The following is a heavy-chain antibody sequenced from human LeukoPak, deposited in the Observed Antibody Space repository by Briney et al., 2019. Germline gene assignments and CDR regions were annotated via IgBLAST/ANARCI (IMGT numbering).Heavy chain of an antibody. CDR3: AKELLVVPGWLPADGYYYGMDV. V-gene: IGHV3-30*18. CDR1: GFTFSSYG. CDR2: ISYDGSHK. J-gene: IGHJ6*02. D-gene: IGHD2-2*01. Sequence: GGSLRLSCAASGFTFSSYGMHWVRQAPGKGLEWVAVISYDGSHKYYADSVKGRFTISRDNSKNTLYLQMNSLRAEDTAVYYCAKELLVVPGWLPADGYYYGMDVWGQGTTVTVSS.